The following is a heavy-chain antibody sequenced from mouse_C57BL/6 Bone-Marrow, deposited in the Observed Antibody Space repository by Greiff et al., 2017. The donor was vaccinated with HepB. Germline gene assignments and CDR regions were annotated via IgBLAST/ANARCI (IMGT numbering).Heavy chain of an antibody. CDR1: GFNIKDDY. CDR2: IDPENGDT. Sequence: EVKLMESGAELVRPGASVKLSCTASGFNIKDDYMHWVKQRPEQGLEWIGWIDPENGDTEYASKFQGKATITADTSSNTAYLQLSSLTSEDTAVYYCTTYLVYDGYYDFDYWGQGTTLTVSS. D-gene: IGHD2-3*01. CDR3: TTYLVYDGYYDFDY. V-gene: IGHV14-4*01. J-gene: IGHJ2*01.